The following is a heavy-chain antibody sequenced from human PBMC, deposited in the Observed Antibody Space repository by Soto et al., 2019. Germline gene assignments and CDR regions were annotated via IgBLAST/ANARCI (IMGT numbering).Heavy chain of an antibody. CDR1: GGSFSGYY. J-gene: IGHJ6*02. CDR2: INHSGST. V-gene: IGHV4-34*01. Sequence: PSETLSLTCAVYGGSFSGYYWSWIRQPPGKGLEWIGEINHSGSTNYNPSLKSRVTISVDTSKNQFSLKLSSVTAADTAVYYCARGPRTTVFYYYGMDVWGQGTXVTVSS. D-gene: IGHD4-4*01. CDR3: ARGPRTTVFYYYGMDV.